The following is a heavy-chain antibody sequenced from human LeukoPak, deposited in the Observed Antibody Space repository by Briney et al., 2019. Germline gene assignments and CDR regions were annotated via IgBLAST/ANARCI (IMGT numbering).Heavy chain of an antibody. CDR3: ARADSSGYPDY. CDR2: IYSGGST. Sequence: GGSLRLSCAASGFTVSSNYMSWVRQPPGKGLEWVSVIYSGGSTYYADSVKGRFTISRHNSKNTLYLQMNSLRAEDTAVYYCARADSSGYPDYWGQGTLVTVSS. J-gene: IGHJ4*02. V-gene: IGHV3-53*04. D-gene: IGHD3-22*01. CDR1: GFTVSSNY.